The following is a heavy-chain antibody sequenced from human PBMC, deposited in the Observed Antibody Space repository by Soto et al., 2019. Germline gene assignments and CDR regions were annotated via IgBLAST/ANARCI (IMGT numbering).Heavy chain of an antibody. J-gene: IGHJ4*02. D-gene: IGHD2-15*01. CDR3: AVHADIVVVVAAY. V-gene: IGHV3-23*01. Sequence: EVQLLESGGGLVQPGGSLRLSCAASGFTFSSYAMSWVRQAPGKGLEWVSAISGSGGGTYYADSVKGRFTISRDNSKNTLYLQMNSLRAEDTAVYYCAVHADIVVVVAAYWGQGTLVTVSS. CDR2: ISGSGGGT. CDR1: GFTFSSYA.